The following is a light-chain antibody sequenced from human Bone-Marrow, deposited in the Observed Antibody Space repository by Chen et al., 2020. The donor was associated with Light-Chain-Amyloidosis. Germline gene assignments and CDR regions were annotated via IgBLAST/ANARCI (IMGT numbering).Light chain of an antibody. Sequence: QSALTQPASVSGSPGPSITITCTGTSSDAGGDNHVSWYQQHPDKAPKLMIYEVTNRPSWVPDRFSGYKSDNTASLTISGLQTEDEADYFCSSYTITNTLVFGSGTRVTVL. V-gene: IGLV2-14*01. CDR3: SSYTITNTLV. J-gene: IGLJ1*01. CDR2: EVT. CDR1: SSDAGGDNH.